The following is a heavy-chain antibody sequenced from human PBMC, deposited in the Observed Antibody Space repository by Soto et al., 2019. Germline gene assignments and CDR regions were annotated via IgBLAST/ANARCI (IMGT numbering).Heavy chain of an antibody. J-gene: IGHJ4*02. CDR1: GFTISSYN. V-gene: IGHV3-21*01. Sequence: EVQLVESGGGLVKPGGSLRLSCAASGFTISSYNMNWVRQAPGKGLEWVSFISSSSSYIYYADSVKGRFTISRDNAKNSLSLQMNSLRAEDTAVYYCASDPGGYRSLHFDYWGQGTLVTVSS. D-gene: IGHD1-26*01. CDR3: ASDPGGYRSLHFDY. CDR2: ISSSSSYI.